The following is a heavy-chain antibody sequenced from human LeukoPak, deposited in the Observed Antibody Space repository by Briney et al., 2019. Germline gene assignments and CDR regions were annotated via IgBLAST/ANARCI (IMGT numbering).Heavy chain of an antibody. CDR3: AKDRFRATTGIDF. J-gene: IGHJ4*02. CDR1: GFTVSNNY. CDR2: IYRDGST. Sequence: GGSLRLSCAASGFTVSNNYMSWVRQAPGKGLEWVSVIYRDGSTYYADSVKGRFTISKDNSKNMLYLQMNSLRTEDTAVYYCAKDRFRATTGIDFWGQGTLVTVSS. D-gene: IGHD1-26*01. V-gene: IGHV3-53*05.